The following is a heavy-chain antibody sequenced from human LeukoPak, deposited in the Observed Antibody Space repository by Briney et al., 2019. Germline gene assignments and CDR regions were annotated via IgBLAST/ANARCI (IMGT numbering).Heavy chain of an antibody. Sequence: SETLSLTCAVYGGSFSGYYWSWIRQPPGKGLEWIGEINHSGSTNYNPSLKSRVTISVDTSKNQFSLKLSSVTAADTAVYYCARNLGDSALFDYWGQGTLVTVSS. D-gene: IGHD2-15*01. CDR1: GGSFSGYY. CDR2: INHSGST. J-gene: IGHJ4*02. CDR3: ARNLGDSALFDY. V-gene: IGHV4-34*01.